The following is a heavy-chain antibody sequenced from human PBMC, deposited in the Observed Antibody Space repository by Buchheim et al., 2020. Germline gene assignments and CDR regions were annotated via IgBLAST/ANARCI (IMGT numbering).Heavy chain of an antibody. CDR2: ISSGGHTI. D-gene: IGHD6-19*01. V-gene: IGHV3-48*03. J-gene: IGHJ4*02. Sequence: EVQLVESGGGLVQPGGSLRLSCAASGLSFNSYDMNWVRQTPGKGLEWVSYISSGGHTIFYADSVRGRFTISRDNAKNSLYLQMNTLRAEDTAVYYCVRVNSAWPYYFDYWGQGTL. CDR1: GLSFNSYD. CDR3: VRVNSAWPYYFDY.